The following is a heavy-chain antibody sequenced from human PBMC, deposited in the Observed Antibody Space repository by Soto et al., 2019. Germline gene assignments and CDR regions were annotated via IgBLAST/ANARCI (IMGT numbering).Heavy chain of an antibody. CDR3: ARDVYIGVGIAAAGTNSFDY. J-gene: IGHJ4*02. CDR2: IIPIFGTA. Sequence: QVQLVQSGAEVKKPGSSVKVSCKASGGTFSSYAISWVRQAPGQGLEWMGGIIPIFGTANYAPKFQGRVTITAAESTSTAYMELSSLRSEDTAVYYCARDVYIGVGIAAAGTNSFDYWGQGTLVTVSS. CDR1: GGTFSSYA. V-gene: IGHV1-69*01. D-gene: IGHD6-13*01.